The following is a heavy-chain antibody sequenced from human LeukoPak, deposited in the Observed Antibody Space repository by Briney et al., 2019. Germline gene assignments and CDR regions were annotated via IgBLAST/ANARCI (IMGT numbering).Heavy chain of an antibody. CDR1: GFTFSSYW. J-gene: IGHJ6*03. CDR3: ATVPTARYYMDF. D-gene: IGHD2-2*01. V-gene: IGHV3-66*02. Sequence: GGSLRLSCAASGFTFSSYWMSWVRQAPGKGLEWVSVIYSGGSTYYADSVKGRFTISRDNSKNTLYLQMNSLRVEDTAVYYCATVPTARYYMDFWGKGTTVTVSS. CDR2: IYSGGST.